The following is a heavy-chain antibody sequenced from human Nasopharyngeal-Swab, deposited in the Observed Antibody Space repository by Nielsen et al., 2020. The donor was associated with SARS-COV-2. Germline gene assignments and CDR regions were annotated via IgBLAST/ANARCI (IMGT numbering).Heavy chain of an antibody. CDR2: IKQDGSEK. Sequence: WIRQHPGKGLEWVANIKQDGSEKYYVDSVKGRFTISRDNAKNSLYLQMNSLRAEDTAVYYCARDLRDYDFWSGYYTGIYFQHWGQGTLVTVSS. D-gene: IGHD3-3*01. V-gene: IGHV3-7*03. CDR3: ARDLRDYDFWSGYYTGIYFQH. J-gene: IGHJ1*01.